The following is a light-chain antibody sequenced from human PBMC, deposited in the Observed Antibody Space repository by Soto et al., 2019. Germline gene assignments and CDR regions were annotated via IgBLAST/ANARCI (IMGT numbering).Light chain of an antibody. CDR2: GAN. J-gene: IGKJ2*01. CDR1: QSVDRSY. Sequence: EIVLTQSPGTLSLSPGEGATLSCRASQSVDRSYLAWYQQKPGQAPRLLIFGANTRATGIPDRFSGSGSGTDFTFRISRLEPEDFAVYYCQQYGRSLMYTFGQGTKVEIK. CDR3: QQYGRSLMYT. V-gene: IGKV3-20*01.